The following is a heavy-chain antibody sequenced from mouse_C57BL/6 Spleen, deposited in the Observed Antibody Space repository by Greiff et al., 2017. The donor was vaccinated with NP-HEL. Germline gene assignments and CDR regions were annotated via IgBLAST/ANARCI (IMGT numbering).Heavy chain of an antibody. Sequence: VQLQESGPGLVQPSQSLSITCTVSGFSLTSYGVHWVRQSPGKGLEWLGVIWSGGSTDYNAAFISRLSISKDNSKSQVFFKMNSLQADDTAIYYCARENFYYFDYWGQGTTLTVSS. J-gene: IGHJ2*01. CDR3: ARENFYYFDY. CDR2: IWSGGST. V-gene: IGHV2-2*01. CDR1: GFSLTSYG.